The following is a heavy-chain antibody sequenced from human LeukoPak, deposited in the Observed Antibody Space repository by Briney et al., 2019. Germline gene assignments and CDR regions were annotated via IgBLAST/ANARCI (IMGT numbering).Heavy chain of an antibody. CDR1: GASMSSNY. CDR3: ASTRRAAVAGRFDS. D-gene: IGHD6-19*01. J-gene: IGHJ4*02. V-gene: IGHV4-4*09. Sequence: PSETLSLTCNVSGASMSSNYWSWIRQPPGKGLEWIVYIYHSGKTNYSPSLESRVTMSVDESKNQFSLRVHFVSAADTAVYYCASTRRAAVAGRFDSWGQGTLVTVSS. CDR2: IYHSGKT.